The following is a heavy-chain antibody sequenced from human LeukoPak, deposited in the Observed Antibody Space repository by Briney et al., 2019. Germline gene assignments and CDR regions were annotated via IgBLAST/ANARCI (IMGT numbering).Heavy chain of an antibody. D-gene: IGHD6-19*01. V-gene: IGHV3-48*01. J-gene: IGHJ4*02. CDR2: ITSSGSSI. Sequence: GGSLRLSCAASGFSFRSHGMNWVRQAPGKGLEWVSYITSSGSSIYYADSVKGRFTISRDNAKNSLYLQMNSLRAEDTAVYYCARDVATSGGATFYWGPGTLVTVSS. CDR1: GFSFRSHG. CDR3: ARDVATSGGATFY.